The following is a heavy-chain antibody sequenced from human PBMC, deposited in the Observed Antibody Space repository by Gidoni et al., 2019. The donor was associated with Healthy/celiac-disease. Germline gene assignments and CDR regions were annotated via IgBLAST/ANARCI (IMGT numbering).Heavy chain of an antibody. V-gene: IGHV4-34*01. CDR1: GGSFSGYY. CDR3: ARGGLANWFDP. CDR2: INHSGST. Sequence: QVQLQQWGAGLLKPSETLSLTCAVYGGSFSGYYWSWIRQPPGKGLEWIGEINHSGSTNYNPSLKSRVTISVDTSKNQFSLKLSSVTAADTAVYCCARGGLANWFDPWGQGTLVTVSS. J-gene: IGHJ5*02.